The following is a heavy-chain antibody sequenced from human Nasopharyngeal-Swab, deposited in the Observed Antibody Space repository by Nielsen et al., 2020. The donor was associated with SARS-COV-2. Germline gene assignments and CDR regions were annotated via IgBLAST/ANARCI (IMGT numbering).Heavy chain of an antibody. CDR3: ARGLTDYFDY. CDR1: GFTFNNYA. J-gene: IGHJ4*02. CDR2: ISYDGSNK. V-gene: IGHV3-30*04. Sequence: GGSLRLSCAASGFTFNNYATHWVRQAPGKGLEWVAVISYDGSNKYYADSVKGRFTISRDNSKNTLYLQMNSLRGEDTAVYYCARGLTDYFDYWGQGTLVTVSS. D-gene: IGHD3-9*01.